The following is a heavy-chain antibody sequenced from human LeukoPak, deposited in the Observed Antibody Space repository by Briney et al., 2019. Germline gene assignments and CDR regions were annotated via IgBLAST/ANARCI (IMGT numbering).Heavy chain of an antibody. CDR3: ARSDIVATITDWFDP. D-gene: IGHD5-12*01. J-gene: IGHJ5*02. CDR1: GGTFSSYA. CDR2: IIPIFGTA. V-gene: IGHV1-69*05. Sequence: SVKVSCKASGGTFSSYAISWVRQAPGQGLEWMGRIIPIFGTATYAQKFQGRVTITTDESTSTAYMELSSLRSDDTAVYYCARSDIVATITDWFDPWGRGTLVTVSS.